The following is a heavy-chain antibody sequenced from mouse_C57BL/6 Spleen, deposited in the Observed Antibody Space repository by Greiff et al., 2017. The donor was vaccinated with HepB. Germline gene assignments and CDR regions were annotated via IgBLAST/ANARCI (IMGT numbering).Heavy chain of an antibody. CDR2: IYPRSGNT. D-gene: IGHD3-1*01. CDR1: GYTFTSYG. CDR3: ARSGRFDY. J-gene: IGHJ2*01. V-gene: IGHV1-81*01. Sequence: VQLQQSGAELARPGASVELSCKASGYTFTSYGISWVKQRTGQGLELIGEIYPRSGNTYYNEKFKGKATLTADKSSSTAYMELRSLTSEDSAVYFCARSGRFDYWGQGTTLTVSS.